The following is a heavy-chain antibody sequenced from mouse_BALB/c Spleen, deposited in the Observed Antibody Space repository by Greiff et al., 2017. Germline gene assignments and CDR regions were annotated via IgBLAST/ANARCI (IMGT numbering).Heavy chain of an antibody. CDR1: GFTFSSYT. J-gene: IGHJ4*01. Sequence: EVKLVESGGGLVQPGGSLKLSCAASGFTFSSYTMSWVRQTPEKRLEWVAYISNGGGSTYYPDTVKGRFTISRDNAKNTLYLQMSSLKSEDTAMYYCARNYYGGAMDYWGQGTSVTVSS. CDR3: ARNYYGGAMDY. V-gene: IGHV5-12-2*01. CDR2: ISNGGGST. D-gene: IGHD1-1*01.